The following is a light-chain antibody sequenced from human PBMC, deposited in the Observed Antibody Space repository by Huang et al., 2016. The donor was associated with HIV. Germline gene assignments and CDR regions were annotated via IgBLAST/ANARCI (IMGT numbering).Light chain of an antibody. CDR1: QGISSY. CDR2: DAS. CDR3: QQYHSDLS. J-gene: IGKJ4*01. Sequence: AIRMTQSPSSLSASTGDRVTITCRASQGISSYLAWYQQKPGEAPKVLIYDASTLQSVVPSRFSGRGSGTDYTLTITYLQSEDFATYYCQQYHSDLSFGGGTKVEI. V-gene: IGKV1-8*01.